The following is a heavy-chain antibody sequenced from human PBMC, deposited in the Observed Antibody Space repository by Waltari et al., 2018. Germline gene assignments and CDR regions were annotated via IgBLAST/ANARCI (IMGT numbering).Heavy chain of an antibody. CDR2: IYPGDSNT. V-gene: IGHV5-51*01. CDR3: ARQNIHSYGYGYFDF. Sequence: EVQLEQSGAEVKKLGESLKISCNGSGYRFAKYWIGWVRQMPGKGLEWMGVIYPGDSNTKYSLSFQGQVTISADTSISTAYLQWSSLKASDTAIYFCARQNIHSYGYGYFDFWGQGTLVTVSS. D-gene: IGHD5-18*01. CDR1: GYRFAKYW. J-gene: IGHJ4*02.